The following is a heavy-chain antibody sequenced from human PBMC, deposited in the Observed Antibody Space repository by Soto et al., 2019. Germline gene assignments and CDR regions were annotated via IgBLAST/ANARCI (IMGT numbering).Heavy chain of an antibody. CDR3: ARGAAAGVDYGMDA. CDR2: IYRSGGT. V-gene: IGHV4-4*07. CDR1: GGSISTYY. D-gene: IGHD6-13*01. Sequence: NPSETLSLTCSVSGGSISTYYWSWIRQPAGKGLEWIGRIYRSGGTNFNPSLMSRVSMSVDTSKNQFSLKLSSVVAADTAVYYCARGAAAGVDYGMDAWGQGTTVTVSS. J-gene: IGHJ6*02.